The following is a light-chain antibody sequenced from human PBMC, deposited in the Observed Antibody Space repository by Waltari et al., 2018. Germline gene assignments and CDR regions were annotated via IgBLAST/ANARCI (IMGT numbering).Light chain of an antibody. J-gene: IGLJ1*01. CDR1: SSDIGDYDY. CDR3: CAYTSSSSLGV. V-gene: IGLV2-14*03. Sequence: QSALTQPASVSGSPGQSITISCTGSSSDIGDYDYVSWYQQRPGKAPKLIIYDIGARPSGVSDRFSGSKSGNTASLTISGLQAEDESDYYCCAYTSSSSLGVFGTGTKVTVL. CDR2: DIG.